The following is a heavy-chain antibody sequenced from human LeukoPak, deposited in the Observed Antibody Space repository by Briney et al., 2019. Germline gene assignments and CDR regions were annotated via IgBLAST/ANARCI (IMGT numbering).Heavy chain of an antibody. CDR3: ARSYSSGWSDY. CDR2: IYPSGIT. J-gene: IGHJ4*02. D-gene: IGHD6-19*01. CDR1: GGSISTYY. Sequence: SETLSLTCTVSGGSISTYYWSWIRQPPGKGLEWIGYIYPSGITNYNPSLKSRVTMSVDTSRNQFSLKLSSVTAADTAAYYCARSYSSGWSDYWGQGALVTVSS. V-gene: IGHV4-4*09.